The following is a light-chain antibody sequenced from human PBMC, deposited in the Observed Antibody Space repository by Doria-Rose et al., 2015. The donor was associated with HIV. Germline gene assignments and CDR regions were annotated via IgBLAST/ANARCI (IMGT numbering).Light chain of an antibody. CDR2: DAS. CDR3: QQYGTSRGT. Sequence: TQSPGTLSLSPGERATLSCRASQRVKSSYLAWYQQKPGQAPRLLIYDASTRATGIPDRFSGSGSGTDFTLTISRLEPEGVSVYYRQQYGTSRGTFGQGTRLEIK. V-gene: IGKV3-20*01. J-gene: IGKJ5*01. CDR1: QRVKSSY.